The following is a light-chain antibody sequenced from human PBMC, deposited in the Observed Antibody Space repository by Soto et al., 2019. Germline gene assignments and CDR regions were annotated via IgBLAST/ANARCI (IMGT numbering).Light chain of an antibody. V-gene: IGKV1-6*01. Sequence: AIQMTQSPSSLSASVGDRVTITCRASQGIRNELGWYQQKPGKAPKLLIYAAYTLQSGVSSRFSGSGSGTDFTLTISSLQPEDFATYYCLQDSNYPLTFGQGTKVEIK. CDR1: QGIRNE. CDR3: LQDSNYPLT. J-gene: IGKJ1*01. CDR2: AAY.